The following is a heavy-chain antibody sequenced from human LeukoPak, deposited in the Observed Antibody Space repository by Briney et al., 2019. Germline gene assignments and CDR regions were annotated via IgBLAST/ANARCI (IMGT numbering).Heavy chain of an antibody. CDR2: ISSSSSYI. CDR1: GFTFSSYS. J-gene: IGHJ4*02. D-gene: IGHD6-19*01. V-gene: IGHV3-21*01. CDR3: ASTGDSSGWPDY. Sequence: GGSLRLSCAASGFTFSSYSMNWVRQAPGKGLEWVSSISSSSSYIYYADSVKGRFTISRDNAKNSLYLQMSSLRAEDTAVYYCASTGDSSGWPDYWGQGTLVTVSS.